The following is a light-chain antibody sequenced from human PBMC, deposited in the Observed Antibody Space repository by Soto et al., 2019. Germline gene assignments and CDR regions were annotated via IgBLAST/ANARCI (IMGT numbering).Light chain of an antibody. V-gene: IGKV3-20*01. J-gene: IGKJ1*01. Sequence: EIVMTQSPATLSVSPGERATLSCRASQSVSSNLAWYQQKPGLAPGLLIYGASSRATGIPDGFSGSGSGTDFNLTVNRLAPEDFAVYYCHQYATSPRTFGQGTKVDIK. CDR3: HQYATSPRT. CDR1: QSVSSN. CDR2: GAS.